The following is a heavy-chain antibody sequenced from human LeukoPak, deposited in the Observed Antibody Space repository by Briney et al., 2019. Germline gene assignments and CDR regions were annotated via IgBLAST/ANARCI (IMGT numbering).Heavy chain of an antibody. CDR3: ARDPGGSYFFQGDDAFDI. Sequence: GGSLRLSCAASGFTFDDYGMSWVRQAPGKGLGWVSGVNWNGGSTGYADSVKGRFTISRDNAKNSLYLQMNSLRAEDTALYHCARDPGGSYFFQGDDAFDIWGQGTMVTVSS. D-gene: IGHD1-26*01. J-gene: IGHJ3*02. CDR1: GFTFDDYG. V-gene: IGHV3-20*01. CDR2: VNWNGGST.